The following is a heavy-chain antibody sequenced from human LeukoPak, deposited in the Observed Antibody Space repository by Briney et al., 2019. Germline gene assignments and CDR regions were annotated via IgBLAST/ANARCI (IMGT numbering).Heavy chain of an antibody. V-gene: IGHV3-13*04. CDR3: ARDRAGDFDY. CDR2: IGAAGDT. CDR1: GFTFRSYD. Sequence: GGSLRLSCVASGFTFRSYDMHWVRQATGKGLEWVSGIGAAGDTYYPGSVKGRFTISRENANNSLYLQMNSLRAGDTAMYYCARDRAGDFDYWGQGTLVTVSS. D-gene: IGHD6-19*01. J-gene: IGHJ4*02.